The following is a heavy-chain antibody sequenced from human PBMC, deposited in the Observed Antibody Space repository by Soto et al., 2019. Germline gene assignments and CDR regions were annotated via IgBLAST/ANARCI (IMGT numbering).Heavy chain of an antibody. Sequence: QVQLAESGGGVVQPARSLRLSCAASGFTFSSYGMHWVRQAPGKGLEWVAVISYDGRNKYYADSVKGRFTISRDNSKNTLYLQIKSLRAEDTAVYYCARRPNYYSSIDVWGKGTTVTVSS. D-gene: IGHD6-6*01. V-gene: IGHV3-30*03. CDR1: GFTFSSYG. J-gene: IGHJ6*03. CDR3: ARRPNYYSSIDV. CDR2: ISYDGRNK.